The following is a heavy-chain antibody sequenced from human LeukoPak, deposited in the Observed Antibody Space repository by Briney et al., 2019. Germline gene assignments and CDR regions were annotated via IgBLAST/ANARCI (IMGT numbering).Heavy chain of an antibody. CDR2: ISDGGSRT. Sequence: PGGSLRLSCAASGFSFSSYAVSWVRQAPGKGLEWASGISDGGSRTYYADSVKGRFTISRDDSKNTLYLQMNSLRAEDTAVYYCAKVQLGIGVDYWGQGTLVTVSS. J-gene: IGHJ4*02. D-gene: IGHD7-27*01. CDR3: AKVQLGIGVDY. CDR1: GFSFSSYA. V-gene: IGHV3-23*01.